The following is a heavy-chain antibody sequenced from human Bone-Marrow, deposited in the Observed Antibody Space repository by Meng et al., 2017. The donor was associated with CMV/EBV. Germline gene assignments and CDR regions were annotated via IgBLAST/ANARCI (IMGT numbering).Heavy chain of an antibody. J-gene: IGHJ4*02. CDR2: IYYSGST. Sequence: SGGSISSGGYYWSWIRQHPGKGLEWIGYIYYSGSTYYNPSLKSRVTISVDTSKSQFSLKLSSVTAADTAVYYCARVSDSSGYYRDYWGQGTLVTVSS. CDR1: GGSISSGGYY. D-gene: IGHD3-22*01. V-gene: IGHV4-31*02. CDR3: ARVSDSSGYYRDY.